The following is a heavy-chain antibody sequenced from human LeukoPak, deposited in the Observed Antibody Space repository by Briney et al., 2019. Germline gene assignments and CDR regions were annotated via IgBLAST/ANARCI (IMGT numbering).Heavy chain of an antibody. CDR2: ISGSGGST. J-gene: IGHJ4*02. CDR1: GFTFSSYA. Sequence: GGSLRLSCAASGFTFSSYAMSWVRQAPGKGLEWVSAISGSGGSTYYADSVKGRFTISRDNSKNTLYLQMNSLRAEDAAVYYCAKANKYCGGDCYFDYWGQGTLVTVSS. CDR3: AKANKYCGGDCYFDY. D-gene: IGHD2-21*02. V-gene: IGHV3-23*01.